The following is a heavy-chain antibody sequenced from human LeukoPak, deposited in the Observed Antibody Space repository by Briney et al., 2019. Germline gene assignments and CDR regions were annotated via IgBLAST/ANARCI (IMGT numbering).Heavy chain of an antibody. V-gene: IGHV3-74*01. D-gene: IGHD5-18*01. CDR1: GFTLSSHW. Sequence: GGSLRLSCAASGFTLSSHWMLWVRQTPGEGLVWVSRINSDGSSTIYADFVKGRFTTSRDNAKNTLYLQMNSLRAEDTAVYYCARDGEGQLWSYYYYYYMDVWGKGTTVTVSS. CDR2: INSDGSST. CDR3: ARDGEGQLWSYYYYYYMDV. J-gene: IGHJ6*03.